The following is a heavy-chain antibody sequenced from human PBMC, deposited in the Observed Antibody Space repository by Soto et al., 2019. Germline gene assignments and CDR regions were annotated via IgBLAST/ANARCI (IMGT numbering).Heavy chain of an antibody. CDR2: ISSSGSTI. D-gene: IGHD1-26*01. CDR1: GFTFSTYE. V-gene: IGHV3-48*03. CDR3: ARDSGSYVDY. J-gene: IGHJ4*02. Sequence: GGSLRLSCAASGFTFSTYEMIWVRQAPGKGLEWVSYISSSGSTIHYADSVKGRFTISRDNAKNSLYLHMNSLRAEDTAVYYCARDSGSYVDYWGQGTLVTVSS.